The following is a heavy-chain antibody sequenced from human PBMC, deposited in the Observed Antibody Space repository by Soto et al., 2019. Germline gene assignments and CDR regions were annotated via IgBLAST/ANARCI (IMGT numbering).Heavy chain of an antibody. J-gene: IGHJ3*01. CDR2: IIAYNGNT. Sequence: QVQLVQSGAEVKKPGASVKVSCQASGYTFTSYGINWVRQAPGQELEWMGWIIAYNGNTNYPQRLQGRATMTTATSRRTAYMDLGSLRSEETALYYCGRGIVATGVNDAFDLWGQGTTVIVSS. CDR1: GYTFTSYG. V-gene: IGHV1-18*01. CDR3: GRGIVATGVNDAFDL. D-gene: IGHD5-12*01.